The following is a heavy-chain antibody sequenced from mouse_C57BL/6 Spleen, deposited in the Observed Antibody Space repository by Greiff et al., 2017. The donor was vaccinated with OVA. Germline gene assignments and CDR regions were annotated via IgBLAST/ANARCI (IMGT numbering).Heavy chain of an antibody. Sequence: EVQLQQSGAELVRPGASVKLSCTASGFNIKDYYMHWVKQRPEQGLEWIGRIDPEDGDTEYAPKFQGKATMTADTSSNTAYLQLSSLTSEDTAVYYCTTDYGSPWCAYWGQGTLVTVSA. D-gene: IGHD1-1*01. CDR3: TTDYGSPWCAY. V-gene: IGHV14-1*01. CDR1: GFNIKDYY. J-gene: IGHJ3*01. CDR2: IDPEDGDT.